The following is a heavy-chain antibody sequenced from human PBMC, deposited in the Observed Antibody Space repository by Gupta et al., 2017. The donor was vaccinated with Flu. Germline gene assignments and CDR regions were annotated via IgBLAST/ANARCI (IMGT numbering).Heavy chain of an antibody. CDR1: DFPFSMYW. D-gene: IGHD3-3*01. CDR3: ARGATSTFGVVTYCDI. J-gene: IGHJ4*02. CDR2: IKKDGSET. Sequence: EVQLVEAGGGLVQPGGSLRISCAASDFPFSMYWMGWVRQAPGKGLEWVANIKKDGSETYYLDSVKGRFTISRENAKKSLSLRMNTLRVEDTAVYYCARGATSTFGVVTYCDIWGQGTLGTVSS. V-gene: IGHV3-7*01.